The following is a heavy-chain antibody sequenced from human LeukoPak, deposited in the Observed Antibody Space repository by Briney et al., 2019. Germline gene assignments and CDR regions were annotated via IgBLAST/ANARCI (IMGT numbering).Heavy chain of an antibody. J-gene: IGHJ5*02. V-gene: IGHV1-2*02. CDR1: GYTFTSYG. D-gene: IGHD3-10*01. CDR3: AREDGRFGELYYNWFDP. Sequence: ASVKVSCKASGYTFTSYGISWVRQAPGQGLEWMGWINPNSGGANYAQKFQGRVTMTRDTSISTAYMELSRLRSDDTAVYYCAREDGRFGELYYNWFDPWGQGTLVTVSS. CDR2: INPNSGGA.